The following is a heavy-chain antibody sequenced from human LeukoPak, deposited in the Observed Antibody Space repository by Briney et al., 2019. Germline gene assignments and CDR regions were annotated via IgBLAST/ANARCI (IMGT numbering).Heavy chain of an antibody. J-gene: IGHJ4*02. V-gene: IGHV3-7*01. Sequence: PGGSLRLSCAASGFTFSSYWMSWVRQAPGKGLEWVANIKQDGSEKYYVDSVKGRFTISRDNAKNSLYLQMNSLRAEDTAVYYCARGQGGSSSWYGNHYFDYWGQGTLVTVSS. D-gene: IGHD6-13*01. CDR2: IKQDGSEK. CDR3: ARGQGGSSSWYGNHYFDY. CDR1: GFTFSSYW.